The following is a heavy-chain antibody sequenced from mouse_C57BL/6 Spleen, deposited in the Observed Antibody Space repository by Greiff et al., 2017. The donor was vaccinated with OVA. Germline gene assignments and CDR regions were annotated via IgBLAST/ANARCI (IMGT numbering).Heavy chain of an antibody. D-gene: IGHD2-4*01. J-gene: IGHJ3*01. CDR1: GFTFSSYA. CDR3: ARDTYDYDEGFAY. Sequence: EVQGVESGGGLVKPGGSLKLSCAASGFTFSSYAMSWVRQTPEKRLEWVATISDGGSYTYYTDNVKGRFTISRDNAKNNLYLQMSHLKSEDTAMYYCARDTYDYDEGFAYWGQGTLVTVSA. CDR2: ISDGGSYT. V-gene: IGHV5-4*01.